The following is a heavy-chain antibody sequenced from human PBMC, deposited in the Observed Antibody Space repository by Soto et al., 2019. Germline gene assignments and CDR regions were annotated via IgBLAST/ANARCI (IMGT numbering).Heavy chain of an antibody. V-gene: IGHV4-59*01. J-gene: IGHJ6*02. CDR2: VYYSGST. CDR3: ARVSPTNYYYGMDV. Sequence: QVQLQESGPGLVKPSETLSLTCTVSGGSISSSYWSWIRQPPGKGLEWIGYVYYSGSTSYSPSLKSRVTISVDTSSTQCSLILSSVTAADTAVYYCARVSPTNYYYGMDVWGQGTTVTVSS. CDR1: GGSISSSY. D-gene: IGHD4-17*01.